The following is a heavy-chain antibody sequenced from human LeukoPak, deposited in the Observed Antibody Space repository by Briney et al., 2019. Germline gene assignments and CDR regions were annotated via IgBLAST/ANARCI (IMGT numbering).Heavy chain of an antibody. CDR1: GFVFSTYW. J-gene: IGHJ4*02. D-gene: IGHD1-14*01. V-gene: IGHV3-7*01. CDR3: ASGLLPSLLTAFDF. Sequence: GGSLRLSCAASGFVFSTYWMIWVRQAPGNGLEWVAHINQDGSRKYYVDSVKGRFTISRDNARNSLYLQMNSLRAEDTAVYYCASGLLPSLLTAFDFWGLGTLVSVSS. CDR2: INQDGSRK.